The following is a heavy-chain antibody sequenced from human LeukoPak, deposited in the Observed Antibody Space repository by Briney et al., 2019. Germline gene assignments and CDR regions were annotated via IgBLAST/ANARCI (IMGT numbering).Heavy chain of an antibody. CDR3: ARHRINPHFGVVPLDY. Sequence: PSQTLSLTCTVSGGSISSGSYYWSWIRQPAGKGLEWIGRMYSSGSTNYNPSLKSRVTISVDTSKNQFSLKLSSVTAADAAVYYCARHRINPHFGVVPLDYWGQGTLVTVSS. CDR2: MYSSGST. D-gene: IGHD3-3*01. J-gene: IGHJ4*02. V-gene: IGHV4-61*02. CDR1: GGSISSGSYY.